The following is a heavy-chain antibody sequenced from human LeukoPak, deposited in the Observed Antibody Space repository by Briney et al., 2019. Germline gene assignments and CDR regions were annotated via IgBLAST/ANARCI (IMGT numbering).Heavy chain of an antibody. D-gene: IGHD4-23*01. CDR3: VQGGNPSGGSRKGFQGETPRPTEDAFDI. J-gene: IGHJ3*02. CDR2: IYSRGNT. Sequence: SDTLSLTCTVSGASISSSSSYWGWIRQPPGKGLEWLGNIYSRGNTYYKPSLRSRVTISVDTFKNQFSLKLSSVTAADTAVYYCVQGGNPSGGSRKGFQGETPRPTEDAFDIWGQGTMVTVSS. V-gene: IGHV4-39*07. CDR1: GASISSSSSY.